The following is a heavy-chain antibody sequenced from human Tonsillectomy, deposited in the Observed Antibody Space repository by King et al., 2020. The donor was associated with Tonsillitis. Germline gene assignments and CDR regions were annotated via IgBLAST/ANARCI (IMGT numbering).Heavy chain of an antibody. CDR3: AGEVVAASAFDI. Sequence: VQLVESGGGLVKPGGSLRLSCAASGFTFSSYSMNWVRQAPGKGLEWVSSLSSTGTDIYYADSVKGRFTISRDNAKSSLYLQMNSLRAEDTAVYYCAGEVVAASAFDIWGQGTMVTVSS. CDR2: LSSTGTDI. V-gene: IGHV3-21*01. J-gene: IGHJ3*02. CDR1: GFTFSSYS. D-gene: IGHD2-15*01.